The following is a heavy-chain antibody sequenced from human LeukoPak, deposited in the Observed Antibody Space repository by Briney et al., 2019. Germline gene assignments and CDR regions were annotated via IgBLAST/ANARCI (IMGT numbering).Heavy chain of an antibody. CDR2: ISSSGSTI. J-gene: IGHJ4*02. D-gene: IGHD4-17*01. CDR3: ARSPGTVTTEWWYFDY. CDR1: GFTFSDYY. V-gene: IGHV3-11*01. Sequence: GGSLRLSCAASGFTFSDYYMSWIRQAPGKGLEWVSYISSSGSTIYYADSVKGRFTISRDNAKNSLYLQMNSLRAEDTAVYYCARSPGTVTTEWWYFDYWGQGTLVTVSS.